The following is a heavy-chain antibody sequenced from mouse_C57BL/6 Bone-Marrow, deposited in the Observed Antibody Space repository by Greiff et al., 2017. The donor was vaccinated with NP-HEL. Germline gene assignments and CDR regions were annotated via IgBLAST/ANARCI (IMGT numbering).Heavy chain of an antibody. CDR1: GYTFTSYW. CDR2: IYPSDSET. CDR3: ARGGYFDY. V-gene: IGHV1-52*01. J-gene: IGHJ2*01. Sequence: QVQLQQPGAELVRPGSSVKLSCKASGYTFTSYWMHWVKQRPIQGLEWIGNIYPSDSETYYNQKFKDKATLTVDKSSSTAYMQLSSLTSEDSAVYYCARGGYFDYWGQGTTLTVSS.